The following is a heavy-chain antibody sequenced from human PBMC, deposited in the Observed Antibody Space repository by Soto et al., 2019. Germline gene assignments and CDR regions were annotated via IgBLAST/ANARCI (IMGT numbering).Heavy chain of an antibody. CDR2: VSSSSDNT. V-gene: IGHV3-23*01. D-gene: IGHD5-12*01. J-gene: IGHJ5*02. CDR1: GVTFSSYA. Sequence: GGALRLSCAASGVTFSSYAMSWVRQAPGRGLEWVSAVSSSSDNTYYADSVKGRFTISRDNSKNTLYLQMNSLRAEDTAIYYCAKAGYGSDVLWWFGPWGLGTLVPVSS. CDR3: AKAGYGSDVLWWFGP.